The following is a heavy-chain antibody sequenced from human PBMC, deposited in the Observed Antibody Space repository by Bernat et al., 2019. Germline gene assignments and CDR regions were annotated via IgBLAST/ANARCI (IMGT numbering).Heavy chain of an antibody. Sequence: QLQLQESGPGLVKPSETLSLTCTVSGGSISNGNYYWGWVRQPPGKGLEWIGSIYYRGNTYYSPSLKSRVTISVDTSQSHIALRLNSVAAADAAVYYCGGLINGCPGDNWGQGTLVTVSS. V-gene: IGHV4-39*01. CDR2: IYYRGNT. CDR3: GGLINGCPGDN. D-gene: IGHD5-24*01. CDR1: GGSISNGNYY. J-gene: IGHJ4*02.